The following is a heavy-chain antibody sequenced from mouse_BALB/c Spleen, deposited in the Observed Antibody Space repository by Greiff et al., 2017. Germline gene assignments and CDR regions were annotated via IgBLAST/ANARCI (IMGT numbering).Heavy chain of an antibody. J-gene: IGHJ4*01. Sequence: VQLQQSGPELVKPGASVRISCKASGYTFTSYYIHWVKQRPGQGLEWIGWIYPGNVNTKYNEKFKGKATLTADKSSSTAYMQLSSLTSEDSAVYFCARSNYGYVVYAMDYCGQGTSVTVST. CDR3: ARSNYGYVVYAMDY. D-gene: IGHD1-2*01. V-gene: IGHV1S56*01. CDR2: IYPGNVNT. CDR1: GYTFTSYY.